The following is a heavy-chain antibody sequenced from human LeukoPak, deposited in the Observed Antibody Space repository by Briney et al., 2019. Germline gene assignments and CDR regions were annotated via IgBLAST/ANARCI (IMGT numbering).Heavy chain of an antibody. J-gene: IGHJ4*02. Sequence: KPSETLSLTCAVYGGSFSDYYWTWIRQPPGKGLEWIGKINHSGSPNYNPSLKGRVTISLDTSKNQFSLKLSSVTAADTAVYYCARAMVRGVINLKWGQGTLVTVSS. CDR3: ARAMVRGVINLK. CDR2: INHSGSP. D-gene: IGHD3-10*01. CDR1: GGSFSDYY. V-gene: IGHV4-34*01.